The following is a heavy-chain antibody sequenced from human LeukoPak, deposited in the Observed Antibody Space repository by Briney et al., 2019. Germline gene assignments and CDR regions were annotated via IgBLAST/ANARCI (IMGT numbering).Heavy chain of an antibody. CDR3: ARLTTGLYFDY. J-gene: IGHJ4*02. V-gene: IGHV4-30-2*01. CDR1: GGSFSGYY. Sequence: SETLSLTCAVYGGSFSGYYWSWIRQPPGKGLEWIGYIYHSGSTYYNPSLKSRVTISVDRSKNQFSLKLSSVTAADTAVYYCARLTTGLYFDYWGQGTLVTVSS. D-gene: IGHD4-17*01. CDR2: IYHSGST.